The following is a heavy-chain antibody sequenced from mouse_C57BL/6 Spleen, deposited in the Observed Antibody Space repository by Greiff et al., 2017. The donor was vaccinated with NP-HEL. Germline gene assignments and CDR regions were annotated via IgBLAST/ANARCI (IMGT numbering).Heavy chain of an antibody. V-gene: IGHV3-1*01. J-gene: IGHJ3*01. CDR1: GYSITSGYD. Sequence: EVQVVESGPGMVKPSQSLSLTCTVTGYSITSGYDWHWIRHFPGNKLEWMGYLRYSGSTNYNPSLTSRTSLTHDTAKIHFCLKLNSVTTEDTATYYCARDGDYDSEFAYWGQGTLVTVAA. D-gene: IGHD2-4*01. CDR2: LRYSGST. CDR3: ARDGDYDSEFAY.